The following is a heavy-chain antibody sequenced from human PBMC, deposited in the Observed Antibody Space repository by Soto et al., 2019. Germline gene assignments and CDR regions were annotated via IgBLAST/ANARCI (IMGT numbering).Heavy chain of an antibody. D-gene: IGHD3-3*02. J-gene: IGHJ6*02. CDR3: ARFSTLGKDYGVDV. Sequence: SETLSLTCAVYGGSFSGYYWTWIRQPPGTGLEWIGEINHSGSTNYNPSLKSRVTISVDTSKNQFSLKLTSVTAADTAVYFCARFSTLGKDYGVDVWGQGTTVTV. CDR2: INHSGST. V-gene: IGHV4-34*01. CDR1: GGSFSGYY.